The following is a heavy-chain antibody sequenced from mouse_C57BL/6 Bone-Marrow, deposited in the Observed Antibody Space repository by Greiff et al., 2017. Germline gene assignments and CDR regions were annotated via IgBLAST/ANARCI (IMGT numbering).Heavy chain of an antibody. CDR1: GFSLTSYG. J-gene: IGHJ4*01. V-gene: IGHV2-2*02. CDR2: IWSGGST. D-gene: IGHD1-1*01. Sequence: VHLVESGPGLVQPSQSLSITCTVSGFSLTSYGVHWVRQSPGKGLEWLGVIWSGGSTDYNAAFISRLSISKDNSKSQVFFKMNSLQANDTAIYYCARNSGSSYVHFYYAMDYWGQGTSVTVSS. CDR3: ARNSGSSYVHFYYAMDY.